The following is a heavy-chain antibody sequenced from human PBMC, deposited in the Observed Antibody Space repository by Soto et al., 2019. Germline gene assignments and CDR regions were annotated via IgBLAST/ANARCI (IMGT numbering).Heavy chain of an antibody. CDR1: SVSFINSY. D-gene: IGHD4-17*01. V-gene: IGHV4-59*01. CDR2: IYYSGGT. J-gene: IGHJ3*01. CDR3: ASRLTLATTTGDAFDL. Sequence: QVQLQESGPGLVKPSETLSLPSTVSSVSFINSYWTWIRRPPGKRLEWMGFIYYSGGTNSNSFLKSRVTMSVDMSRQQLSLKLNSVTAADTAVYYCASRLTLATTTGDAFDLWGQGTMVTVSS.